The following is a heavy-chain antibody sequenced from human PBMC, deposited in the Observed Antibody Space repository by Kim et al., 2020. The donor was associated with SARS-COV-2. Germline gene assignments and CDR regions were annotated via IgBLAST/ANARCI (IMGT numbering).Heavy chain of an antibody. V-gene: IGHV4-39*01. CDR1: GGSITTTSYY. CDR2: VYYSGST. J-gene: IGHJ4*02. CDR3: ARHEYYGSARGFDC. Sequence: SETLSLTCTVFGGSITTTSYYWGWIRQPPGKGLEWIGSVYYSGSTHYNPSLKSRLTMSVDTSKNHFSLNVSSVTAADTAVYYCARHEYYGSARGFDCWGQGILVTVSS. D-gene: IGHD3-10*01.